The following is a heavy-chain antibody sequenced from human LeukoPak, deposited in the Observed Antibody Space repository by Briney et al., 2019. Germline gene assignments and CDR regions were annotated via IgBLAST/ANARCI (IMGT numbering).Heavy chain of an antibody. CDR2: MSSSGGMT. J-gene: IGHJ4*02. V-gene: IGHV3-23*01. Sequence: GGSLRLSCAVSGFTFSAYAMSWVRQAPGKGLEWVSAMSSSGGMTYYADSVKGRFSISRDNSKNTLHLQMNSLSAEDTAVYYCAKGAMPYYDSSGYNHFDYWGQGTPVTVSS. CDR1: GFTFSAYA. CDR3: AKGAMPYYDSSGYNHFDY. D-gene: IGHD3-22*01.